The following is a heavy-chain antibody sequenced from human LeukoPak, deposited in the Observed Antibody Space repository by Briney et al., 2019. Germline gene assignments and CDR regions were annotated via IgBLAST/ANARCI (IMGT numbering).Heavy chain of an antibody. J-gene: IGHJ6*04. Sequence: GGSLRLPCAASGFTFRTYWMSWVRQAPGKGLEGVANIKQDGSEQYYVDSPKGRFTISRDNAKNPVYLQMNTLRLQETAVYYCARRGLPDIWGKGTTVTVSS. CDR3: ARRGLPDI. CDR1: GFTFRTYW. CDR2: IKQDGSEQ. V-gene: IGHV3-7*01.